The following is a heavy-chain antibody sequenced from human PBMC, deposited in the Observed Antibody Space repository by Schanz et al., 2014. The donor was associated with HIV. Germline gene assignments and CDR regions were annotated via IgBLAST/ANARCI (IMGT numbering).Heavy chain of an antibody. V-gene: IGHV1-69*06. Sequence: QVQLVQSGAEVKKPGSSVKVSCKASGGNFSSYGISWVRQAPGQGLEWMGGIIPIFGTRNYAQKFQVRVTCTADKFTGTAYMELSSLRSDDTAVYYCAREPNYSGFDSWGHGTLVTVSS. CDR3: AREPNYSGFDS. CDR1: GGNFSSYG. D-gene: IGHD5-12*01. CDR2: IIPIFGTR. J-gene: IGHJ5*01.